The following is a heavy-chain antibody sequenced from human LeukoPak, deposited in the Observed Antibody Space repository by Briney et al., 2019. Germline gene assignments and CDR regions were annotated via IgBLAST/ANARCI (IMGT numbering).Heavy chain of an antibody. Sequence: SETLSLTCTVSGGSISSGSYYWSWLRQPAGKGLEWIGRIYTSGSTNYNPSLKSRVTISVDTSKNQFSLKLSSVTAADTAVYYCASSGYSYGTFDYWGQGTLVTVSS. CDR2: IYTSGST. CDR1: GGSISSGSYY. V-gene: IGHV4-61*02. D-gene: IGHD5-18*01. J-gene: IGHJ4*02. CDR3: ASSGYSYGTFDY.